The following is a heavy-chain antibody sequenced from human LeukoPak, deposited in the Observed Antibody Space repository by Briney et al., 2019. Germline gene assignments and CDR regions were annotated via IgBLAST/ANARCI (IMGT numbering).Heavy chain of an antibody. CDR2: IYYSGST. CDR3: ARDGSDAFDI. Sequence: SETLSLTCTVSGGSISSYYWNWIRQPPGKGLEWLGYIYYSGSTNYNPSLKSRVTISLDTSENQFSLNLSSVTAADTAVYYCARDGSDAFDIWGQGTMVTVSS. V-gene: IGHV4-59*12. D-gene: IGHD5-12*01. CDR1: GGSISSYY. J-gene: IGHJ3*02.